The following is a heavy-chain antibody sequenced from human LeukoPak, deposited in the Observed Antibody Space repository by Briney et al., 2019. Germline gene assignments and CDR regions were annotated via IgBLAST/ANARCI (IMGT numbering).Heavy chain of an antibody. V-gene: IGHV1-18*04. CDR1: GYNFDRYG. J-gene: IGHJ4*02. CDR2: ISTYNGNT. CDR3: ARSSGMATMGEIDY. D-gene: IGHD5-24*01. Sequence: ASVKVSCKGSGYNFDRYGVNWVRQAPGQGLEWVGWISTYNGNTFYAQKFEGRVSMTTDTSTNTVYMDLRSLRSEDTAVYYCARSSGMATMGEIDYWGQGTLVTVSS.